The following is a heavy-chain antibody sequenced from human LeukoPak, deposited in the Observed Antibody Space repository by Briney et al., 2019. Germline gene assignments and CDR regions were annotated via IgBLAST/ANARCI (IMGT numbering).Heavy chain of an antibody. J-gene: IGHJ4*02. CDR2: ISGSGGST. CDR1: GFTFSSYA. CDR3: AKDKALYSSDLFDY. D-gene: IGHD6-19*01. V-gene: IGHV3-23*01. Sequence: GSLRLSCAASGFTFSSYAMSWVRQAPGKGLEWVSAISGSGGSTYYADSVKGRFTISRDNSKNTLYLQTNGLRAEDTAVYYCAKDKALYSSDLFDYWGQGTLVTVSS.